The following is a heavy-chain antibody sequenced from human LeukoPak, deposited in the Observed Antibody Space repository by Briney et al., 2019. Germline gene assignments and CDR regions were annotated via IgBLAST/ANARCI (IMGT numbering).Heavy chain of an antibody. CDR2: ISGRGDTT. J-gene: IGHJ4*02. D-gene: IGHD6-19*01. V-gene: IGHV3-23*01. Sequence: GGSLRLSCAASGFTFSSYAMSSVRQAPGKGLEWVSVISGRGDTTYYADSVRGRFTISRDNSKNTLYLQMNSLRAEDTAAYYCAKGADSNGWYSDYWGQGVLVTVSS. CDR1: GFTFSSYA. CDR3: AKGADSNGWYSDY.